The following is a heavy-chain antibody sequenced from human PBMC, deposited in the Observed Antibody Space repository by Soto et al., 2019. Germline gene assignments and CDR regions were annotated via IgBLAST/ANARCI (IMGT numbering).Heavy chain of an antibody. V-gene: IGHV3-23*01. Sequence: GGSLRLSCAASGFTFSSYAMNWVRQAPGKGLEWVSVISGSGGSTYYADSVKGRFTISRDNSKNTLYLHMNSLRADDTAIYYCAKEGGGGTAMVTSYFDYWGQGTLVTVSS. D-gene: IGHD5-18*01. J-gene: IGHJ4*02. CDR3: AKEGGGGTAMVTSYFDY. CDR1: GFTFSSYA. CDR2: ISGSGGST.